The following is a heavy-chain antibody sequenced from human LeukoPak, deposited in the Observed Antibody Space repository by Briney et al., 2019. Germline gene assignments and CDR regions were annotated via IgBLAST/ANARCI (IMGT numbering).Heavy chain of an antibody. V-gene: IGHV1-18*01. CDR2: ISAYNGNT. CDR1: GYTFTSYG. Sequence: GGSVKVSCKASGYTFTSYGISWVRQAPGQGLEWMGWISAYNGNTNYAQELQGRVTMTTDTSTSTAYMELRSLRSDDTAVYYCARDGNYDFWSGHYYYGMDVWGQGTTVTVSS. J-gene: IGHJ6*02. D-gene: IGHD3-3*01. CDR3: ARDGNYDFWSGHYYYGMDV.